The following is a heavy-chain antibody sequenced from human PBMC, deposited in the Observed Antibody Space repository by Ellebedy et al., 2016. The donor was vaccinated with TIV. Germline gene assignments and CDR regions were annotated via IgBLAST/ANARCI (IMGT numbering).Heavy chain of an antibody. V-gene: IGHV4-39*07. CDR1: GGSISSSNYL. J-gene: IGHJ4*02. CDR2: MYYSGTS. D-gene: IGHD6-13*01. CDR3: ARDHSGVSSYDY. Sequence: MPSETLSLTCTVSGGSISSSNYLWGWIRQPPGKGLEWIGSMYYSGTSIYNPSLKSRVTISLDMSKNQLSLKLSSVTAADTAVYYCARDHSGVSSYDYWGQGTLVTVSS.